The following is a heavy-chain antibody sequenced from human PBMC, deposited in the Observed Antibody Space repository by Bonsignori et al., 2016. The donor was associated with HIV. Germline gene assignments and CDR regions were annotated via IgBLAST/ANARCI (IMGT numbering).Heavy chain of an antibody. Sequence: RQAPGKGLEWIGSIYYSGSTYYNPSLKSRVTISVDTSKNQFSLKLSSVTAADTAVYYCASQYCSGGSCYSLDYWGQGTLVTVSS. V-gene: IGHV4-39*07. CDR3: ASQYCSGGSCYSLDY. J-gene: IGHJ4*02. CDR2: IYYSGST. D-gene: IGHD2-15*01.